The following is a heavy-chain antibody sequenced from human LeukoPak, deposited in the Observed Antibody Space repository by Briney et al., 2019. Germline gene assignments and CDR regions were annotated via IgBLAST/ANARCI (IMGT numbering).Heavy chain of an antibody. J-gene: IGHJ4*02. CDR1: GFTFSTFG. CDR2: ISSTSKYI. CDR3: ARDRAWIQLMPDY. Sequence: GGSLRLSCEASGFTFSTFGMNWVRQAPGKGLEWVSSISSTSKYIHYADSVKGRFTISRDNAKNSLYLQTNSLRDDDTAVYFCARDRAWIQLMPDYWGQGTLVAVSS. D-gene: IGHD5-18*01. V-gene: IGHV3-21*01.